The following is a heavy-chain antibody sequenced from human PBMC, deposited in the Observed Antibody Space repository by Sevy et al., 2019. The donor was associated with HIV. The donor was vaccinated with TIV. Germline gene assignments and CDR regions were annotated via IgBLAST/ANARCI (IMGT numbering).Heavy chain of an antibody. Sequence: SETLSLTCTVSGGSISSYYWSWIRQPAGKGLEWIGRIYTSGSTNYNPSLKSRVTMSVDTSKNQFSLKLSSVTAADTAVYYCARGVAAAAGTRHYYYYMYVWGKGTTVTVSS. V-gene: IGHV4-4*07. J-gene: IGHJ6*03. CDR1: GGSISSYY. D-gene: IGHD6-13*01. CDR3: ARGVAAAAGTRHYYYYMYV. CDR2: IYTSGST.